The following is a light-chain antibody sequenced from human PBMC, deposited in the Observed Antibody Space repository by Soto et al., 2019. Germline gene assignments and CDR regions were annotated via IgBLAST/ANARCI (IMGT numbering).Light chain of an antibody. CDR1: QSVLYSSNNKNY. CDR3: QQYYSTWT. CDR2: WAS. V-gene: IGKV4-1*01. Sequence: DIVMTQSPDSLAVSLGERATINCKSSQSVLYSSNNKNYLAWYQQKPGQPPKLLIYWASTRESGVPDRFSGSGSGTDFTLTISSLQAEDVAVYYCQQYYSTWTFGQGTTGDIK. J-gene: IGKJ1*01.